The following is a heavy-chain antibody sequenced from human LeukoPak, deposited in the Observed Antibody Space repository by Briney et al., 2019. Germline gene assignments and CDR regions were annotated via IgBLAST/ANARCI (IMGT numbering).Heavy chain of an antibody. V-gene: IGHV3-30*02. CDR1: GFTFSRNA. Sequence: PGGSLRLSCAASGFTFSRNAIHWVRQGPGKGLEWVSYIAHHGSNKYYADSVKGRFTISRDNSKKPLYLQMSTLSADDTAVYYCAKEGSWSFTDWGQGTLVTVSS. CDR2: IAHHGSNK. CDR3: AKEGSWSFTD. J-gene: IGHJ4*02. D-gene: IGHD2-8*02.